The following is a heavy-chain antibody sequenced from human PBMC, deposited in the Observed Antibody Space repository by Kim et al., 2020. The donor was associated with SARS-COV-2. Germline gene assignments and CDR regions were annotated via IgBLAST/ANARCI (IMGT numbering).Heavy chain of an antibody. Sequence: GGSLRLSCAASGFTFSNAWMSWVRQAPGKGLEWVGRIKSKTDGGTTDYAAPVKGRFTISRDDSKNTLYLQMTSLKTEDTAVYYCTTEDSGHYYDATRFDYWGQGTLVTVSS. J-gene: IGHJ4*02. CDR3: TTEDSGHYYDATRFDY. D-gene: IGHD3-22*01. CDR1: GFTFSNAW. CDR2: IKSKTDGGTT. V-gene: IGHV3-15*01.